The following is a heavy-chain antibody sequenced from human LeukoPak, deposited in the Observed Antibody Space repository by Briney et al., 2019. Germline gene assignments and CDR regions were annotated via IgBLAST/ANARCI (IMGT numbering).Heavy chain of an antibody. Sequence: PSGTLSLTCAVYGGSFSGYYWSWIRQPPGKGLEWIGEINHSGSTNYNPSLKSRVTISVDTSKNQFSLKLSSVTAADTAVYYCARGRLRGYSYGYVNAFDIWGQGTMVTVSS. CDR1: GGSFSGYY. J-gene: IGHJ3*02. D-gene: IGHD5-18*01. V-gene: IGHV4-34*01. CDR2: INHSGST. CDR3: ARGRLRGYSYGYVNAFDI.